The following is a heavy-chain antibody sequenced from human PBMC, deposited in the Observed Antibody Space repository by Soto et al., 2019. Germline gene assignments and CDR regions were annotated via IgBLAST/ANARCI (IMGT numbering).Heavy chain of an antibody. CDR2: ISYDGSNK. CDR1: GFTFSSHA. J-gene: IGHJ3*02. Sequence: QVQLVESGGGVVQPGRYLRLSCAASGFTFSSHAMHWVRQAPGKGLEWLTIISYDGSNKYYADSVKGRFTLSRDNSKNTLYLQMNSPRAEDTAVYYCVRDSTVAYPNDAFDTWGQGTMVTVSS. D-gene: IGHD4-17*01. V-gene: IGHV3-30-3*01. CDR3: VRDSTVAYPNDAFDT.